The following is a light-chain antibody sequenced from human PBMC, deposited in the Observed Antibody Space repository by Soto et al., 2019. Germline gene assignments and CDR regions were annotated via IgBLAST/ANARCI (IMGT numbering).Light chain of an antibody. Sequence: DIQMTQSPSSLSASVGDRVTITCQPSQDIGNYLNWYQVKPGKAPKLLIYDASSMETGVTLRFNVSLSKTDFTFTIICFQFGNVATHYCQQYDRLPLTFDGGTKLEIK. J-gene: IGKJ4*01. V-gene: IGKV1-33*01. CDR3: QQYDRLPLT. CDR1: QDIGNY. CDR2: DAS.